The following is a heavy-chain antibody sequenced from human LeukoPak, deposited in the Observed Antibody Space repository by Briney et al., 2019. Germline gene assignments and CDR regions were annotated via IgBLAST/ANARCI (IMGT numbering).Heavy chain of an antibody. J-gene: IGHJ2*01. CDR1: GFTFSSYA. CDR2: ISYDGRYK. V-gene: IGHV3-30*04. CDR3: ARDVAVAGPQYFDX. Sequence: GGSLRLSCAASGFTFSSYAMHWVRQAPGKGLEWVALISYDGRYKNYADSVKGRFTISRDNSKNTLYLQMNSLRPEDTAVYYCARDVAVAGPQYFDXXXRGTXXTVSS. D-gene: IGHD6-19*01.